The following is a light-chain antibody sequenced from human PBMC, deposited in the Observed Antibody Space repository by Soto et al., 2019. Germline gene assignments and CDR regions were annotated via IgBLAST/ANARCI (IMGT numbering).Light chain of an antibody. CDR1: SSDVGGSNY. Sequence: QSVRTHPASVSWSPGHSITISCTGTSSDVGGSNYVSWYQQLPGKAPKLMIYDVSDRPSGVPNRFSGSKSGNTASLTISGLQAEEEADHYCSSYTSSTPYVFGTGTKVTVL. J-gene: IGLJ1*01. CDR3: SSYTSSTPYV. V-gene: IGLV2-14*01. CDR2: DVS.